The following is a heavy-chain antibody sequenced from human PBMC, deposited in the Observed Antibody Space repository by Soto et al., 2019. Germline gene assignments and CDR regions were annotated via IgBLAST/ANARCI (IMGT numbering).Heavy chain of an antibody. CDR2: ISYDGSNK. D-gene: IGHD3-22*01. CDR3: AKDRVRKYDSSGIFDY. J-gene: IGHJ4*02. V-gene: IGHV3-30*18. Sequence: QVQLVESGGGVVQPGRSLRLSCAASGFTFSSYGMHWVRQAPGKGLEWVAVISYDGSNKYYADSVKGRFTISRDNSKNTLYLQMNSLRAEDTAVYYCAKDRVRKYDSSGIFDYWGQGTLVTVSS. CDR1: GFTFSSYG.